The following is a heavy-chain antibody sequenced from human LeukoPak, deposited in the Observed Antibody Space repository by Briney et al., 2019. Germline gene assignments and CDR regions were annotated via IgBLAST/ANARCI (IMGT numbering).Heavy chain of an antibody. CDR2: IIPIFGTA. D-gene: IGHD6-19*01. Sequence: GASVKVSCKASGGTFSSYAISWVRQAPGQGLEWMGGIIPIFGTANYAQKFQGRVTITTDESTSTAYMELSRLRSDDTAVYYCARGDPAVAATFDIWGQGTMVTVSS. V-gene: IGHV1-69*05. J-gene: IGHJ3*02. CDR3: ARGDPAVAATFDI. CDR1: GGTFSSYA.